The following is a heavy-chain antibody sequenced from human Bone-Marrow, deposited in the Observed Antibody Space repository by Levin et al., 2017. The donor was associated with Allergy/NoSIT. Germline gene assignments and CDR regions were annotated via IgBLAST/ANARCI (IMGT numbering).Heavy chain of an antibody. D-gene: IGHD3-22*01. Sequence: ASVKVSCKAPGYIFTDYYIHWVRQAPGHGLEWMGLITPGGTTTITAQRFQGRLTMTRDTSTNTVYMDLSSLISDDTAVYYCARDPRSFYSDSSGSLEYWGQGSLVTVSS. CDR1: GYIFTDYY. V-gene: IGHV1-46*01. CDR3: ARDPRSFYSDSSGSLEY. CDR2: ITPGGTTT. J-gene: IGHJ4*02.